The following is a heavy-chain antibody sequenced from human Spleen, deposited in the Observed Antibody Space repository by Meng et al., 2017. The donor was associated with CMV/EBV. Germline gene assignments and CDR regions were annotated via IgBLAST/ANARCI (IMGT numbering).Heavy chain of an antibody. CDR1: GFTFHDFA. V-gene: IGHV3-9*01. CDR3: AKGWDSSGWYGFDY. CDR2: ISWDSDIL. J-gene: IGHJ4*02. D-gene: IGHD6-19*01. Sequence: SLKISCAASGFTFHDFAVHWVRQGPGKGLEWVSGISWDSDILGYADSVKGRFTMSRDNAKNSLYLQMNSLRPDDTALYYCAKGWDSSGWYGFDYWGQGTLVTVSS.